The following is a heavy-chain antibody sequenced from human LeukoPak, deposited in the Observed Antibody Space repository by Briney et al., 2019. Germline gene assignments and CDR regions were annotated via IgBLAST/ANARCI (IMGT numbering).Heavy chain of an antibody. CDR1: GYTFTSYD. Sequence: ASVKVSCKASGYTFTSYDINWVRQATGQGLEWMGWMNPNSGNTGYAQKFQGRVTITRNTSISTAYMELSSLRSEDTAVYYCARSPPSSWYYYYYMDVWGKGTTVTVSS. V-gene: IGHV1-8*03. J-gene: IGHJ6*03. D-gene: IGHD6-13*01. CDR2: MNPNSGNT. CDR3: ARSPPSSWYYYYYMDV.